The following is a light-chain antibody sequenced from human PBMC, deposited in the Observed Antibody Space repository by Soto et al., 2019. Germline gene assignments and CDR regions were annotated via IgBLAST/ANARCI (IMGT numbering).Light chain of an antibody. CDR2: STS. J-gene: IGLJ2*01. Sequence: QTVVTQEPSFSVSPGRTVTLTCGLSSGSVSTNYYPSWYQQTPGQAPRTLIYSTSTRSSGVPDRFSGSILGNKAALTITGAQADDESDYYCVLYMGSGIWVFGGGTKLTVL. V-gene: IGLV8-61*01. CDR3: VLYMGSGIWV. CDR1: SGSVSTNYY.